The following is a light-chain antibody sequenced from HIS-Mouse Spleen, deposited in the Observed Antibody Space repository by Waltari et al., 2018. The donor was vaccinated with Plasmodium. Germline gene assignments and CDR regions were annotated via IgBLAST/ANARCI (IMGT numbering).Light chain of an antibody. CDR1: SDINVGSYN. CDR3: MIWPSNASGV. Sequence: QPVLTQPPSSSASPGESARLTCTLPSDINVGSYNIYWYQQKPGSPPSYLLYYYSDSDKSQGSGVPSRFSGSKDASANTWILLISGLQSEDGADYYCMIWPSNASGVFGGGTKLTVL. J-gene: IGLJ3*02. V-gene: IGLV5-37*01. CDR2: YYSDSDK.